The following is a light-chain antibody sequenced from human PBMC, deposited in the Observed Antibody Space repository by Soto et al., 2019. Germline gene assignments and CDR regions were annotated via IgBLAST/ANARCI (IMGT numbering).Light chain of an antibody. Sequence: QSVLTQPASVSGSPGQSITISCIGTSSDVGGYNYVSWYQQHPGKAPKLMIYEVSNRPSGVSNRFSGSKSGNTASLTISGLQAEDEADYYCTSYTSSITYVFGTGTKVTAL. CDR3: TSYTSSITYV. CDR1: SSDVGGYNY. J-gene: IGLJ1*01. V-gene: IGLV2-14*01. CDR2: EVS.